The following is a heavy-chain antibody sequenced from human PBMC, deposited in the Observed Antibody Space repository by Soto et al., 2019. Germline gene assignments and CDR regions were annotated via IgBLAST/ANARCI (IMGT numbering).Heavy chain of an antibody. CDR1: GFTFNKYW. CDR3: VRGWIPDQHVGYLQF. Sequence: EVQLVESGGGLVQPGGSLRLSCAASGFTFNKYWMHWVRQAPGKGLVWVSRISSDGSDTIYAGSVRGRFAVSRDNAKNMLFLQINSLTADDTAIYYCVRGWIPDQHVGYLQFWGQGTLVTASS. D-gene: IGHD1-26*01. CDR2: ISSDGSDT. V-gene: IGHV3-74*01. J-gene: IGHJ4*02.